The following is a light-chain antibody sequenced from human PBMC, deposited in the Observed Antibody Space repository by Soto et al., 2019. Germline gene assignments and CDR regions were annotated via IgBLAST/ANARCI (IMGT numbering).Light chain of an antibody. CDR3: LQGKSYSMA. CDR2: KAS. J-gene: IGKJ5*01. CDR1: HAGSSW. Sequence: IQVTRSDPTLSWSVGARVTIPCLASHAGSSWLAWYQQKPGKSPRRLIYKASTLESGVPARFSGSGSGTDFALNISSVEAEDFAAYYCLQGKSYSMAFGQGTRLDIK. V-gene: IGKV1-5*03.